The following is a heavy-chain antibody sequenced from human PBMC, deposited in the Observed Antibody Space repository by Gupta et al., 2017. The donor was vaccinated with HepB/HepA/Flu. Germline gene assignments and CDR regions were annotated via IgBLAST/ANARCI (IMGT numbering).Heavy chain of an antibody. V-gene: IGHV4-34*01. CDR3: ARGPRTRITIFGVVPYYYYYYMDV. CDR2: INHSGST. D-gene: IGHD3-3*01. CDR1: GGSFSGYY. J-gene: IGHJ6*03. Sequence: QVQLQQWGAGLFKPSETLSLTCAVYGGSFSGYYWSWIRQPPGKGLEWIGEINHSGSTNYNPSLKSRVTISVDTSKNQFSLKLSSVTAADTAVYYCARGPRTRITIFGVVPYYYYYYMDVWGKGTTVTVSS.